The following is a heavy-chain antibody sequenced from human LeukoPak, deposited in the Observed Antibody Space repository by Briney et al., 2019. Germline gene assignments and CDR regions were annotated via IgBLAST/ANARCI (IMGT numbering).Heavy chain of an antibody. CDR3: ARLVVVAATQVAYYFDY. CDR1: GGSFSGYY. V-gene: IGHV4-34*01. Sequence: PSVTLSLTCAVYGGSFSGYYWSWIRQPPGKGLEWIGEINHSGSTNYNPSLKSRVTISVDTSKNQFSLKLSSVTAADTAVYYCARLVVVAATQVAYYFDYWGQGTLVTVSS. D-gene: IGHD2-15*01. CDR2: INHSGST. J-gene: IGHJ4*02.